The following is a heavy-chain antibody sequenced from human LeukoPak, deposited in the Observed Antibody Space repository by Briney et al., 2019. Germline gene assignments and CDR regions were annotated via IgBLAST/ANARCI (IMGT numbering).Heavy chain of an antibody. J-gene: IGHJ4*02. CDR3: ARGLTSVTTPNY. D-gene: IGHD4-17*01. Sequence: QPGGSLRLSCVASGFAFSTYEINWVRQAPGEGLEGLSYVNPSGTNTHYSDSVMGRFTVSRDNAKNSLYLQMNSLRVDDTAIYYCARGLTSVTTPNYWGQGILVTVSS. V-gene: IGHV3-48*03. CDR2: VNPSGTNT. CDR1: GFAFSTYE.